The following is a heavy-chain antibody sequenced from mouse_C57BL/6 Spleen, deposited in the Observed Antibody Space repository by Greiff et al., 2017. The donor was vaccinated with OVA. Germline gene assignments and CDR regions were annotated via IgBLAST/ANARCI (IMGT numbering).Heavy chain of an antibody. D-gene: IGHD1-1*01. J-gene: IGHJ1*03. CDR1: GFTFSDYG. Sequence: EVKLMESGGGLVKPGGSLKLSCAASGFTFSDYGMHWVRQAPEKGLEWVAYISSGSSTIYYADTVKGRFTISRDNAKYTLFLQMTSLRSEDTAMYYCAREATTVVGYFDVWGTGTTVTVSS. CDR3: AREATTVVGYFDV. V-gene: IGHV5-17*01. CDR2: ISSGSSTI.